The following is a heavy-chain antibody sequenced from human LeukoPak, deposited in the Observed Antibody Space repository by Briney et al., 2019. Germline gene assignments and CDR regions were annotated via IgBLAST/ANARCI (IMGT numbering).Heavy chain of an antibody. CDR3: EAALMTTVTTMIL. CDR2: RSSSSSYI. D-gene: IGHD4-17*01. V-gene: IGHV3-21*01. CDR1: GVTFSSYS. Sequence: GGSLRLSCAASGVTFSSYSMNWVRQAPGKGLEWVSSRSSSSSYIYYADSVKGRFTISRDNAKNSLYLQMNSQRSEDTAVYYCEAALMTTVTTMILWGQGTLVTVSS. J-gene: IGHJ4*02.